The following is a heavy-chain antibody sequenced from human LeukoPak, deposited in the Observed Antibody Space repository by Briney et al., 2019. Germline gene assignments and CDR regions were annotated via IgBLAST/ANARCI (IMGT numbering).Heavy chain of an antibody. CDR3: ATNILVRDIINWFDP. V-gene: IGHV1-2*02. D-gene: IGHD3-10*01. CDR2: IKPNSGGT. Sequence: ASVKVSCKASGYTFTDYYMHWVRQAPGQGLEWMGWIKPNSGGTRSAQKFQGRVTMTRDTSISTAYMELSSLRYDDTAVYYCATNILVRDIINWFDPWGQGTLVTVSS. J-gene: IGHJ5*02. CDR1: GYTFTDYY.